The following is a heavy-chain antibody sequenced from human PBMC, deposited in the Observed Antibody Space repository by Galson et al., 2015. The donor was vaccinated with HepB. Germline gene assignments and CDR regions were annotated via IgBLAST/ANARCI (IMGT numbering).Heavy chain of an antibody. CDR1: GFTFTDYY. V-gene: IGHV1-2*02. CDR3: ARDHPGDLTLDY. CDR2: ISPNGGVT. Sequence: SVKVSCKASGFTFTDYYIHWVRQAPGQGLESMGWISPNGGVTNYAQKFHGRVTVTRDTSIRTAYMELSRLTSADTAIYYCARDHPGDLTLDYWGQGTLLIDSS. J-gene: IGHJ4*01.